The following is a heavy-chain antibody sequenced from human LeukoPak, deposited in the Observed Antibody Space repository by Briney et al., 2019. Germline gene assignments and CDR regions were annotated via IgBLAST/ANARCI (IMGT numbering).Heavy chain of an antibody. Sequence: SETLSLTCTVSGGSISSYYWSWIRQPPGKGLEWIGYIYYSGSTNYNPSLKSRVTISVDTSKNQFSLKLSSVTAADTAVYYCARDKTSYIYGYGDFWGQGTLVTVSS. V-gene: IGHV4-59*01. CDR1: GGSISSYY. D-gene: IGHD5-18*01. CDR2: IYYSGST. J-gene: IGHJ4*02. CDR3: ARDKTSYIYGYGDF.